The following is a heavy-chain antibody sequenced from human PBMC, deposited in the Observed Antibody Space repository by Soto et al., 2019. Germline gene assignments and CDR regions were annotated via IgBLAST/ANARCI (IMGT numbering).Heavy chain of an antibody. CDR3: ARGLGDSSSWYVNNWFDP. V-gene: IGHV4-34*01. D-gene: IGHD6-13*01. CDR1: GGSFSGYY. J-gene: IGHJ5*02. Sequence: QVQLQQWGAGLLKPSETLSLTCAVYGGSFSGYYWSWIRQPPGKGLEWIGEINHSGSTNYNPSLKSRVTISVDTSKNQFSLKLSSVTAADTAVYYCARGLGDSSSWYVNNWFDPWGQGTLVPVSS. CDR2: INHSGST.